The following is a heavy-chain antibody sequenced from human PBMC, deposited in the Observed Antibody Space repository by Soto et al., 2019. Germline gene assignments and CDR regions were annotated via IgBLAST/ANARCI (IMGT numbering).Heavy chain of an antibody. V-gene: IGHV4-31*03. CDR3: ARGVPYNWYSDL. CDR2: IYDSGGT. J-gene: IGHJ2*01. Sequence: QVQLQESGPGLVKPSQTLSLICSVSGGSITSGGYYWSWIRQHPGKGLEWIGYIYDSGGTYYNPSLKSRVTISGDTSKTQFSLKLNSVTATDTAVYFCARGVPYNWYSDLWGRGTLVTVSS. CDR1: GGSITSGGYY.